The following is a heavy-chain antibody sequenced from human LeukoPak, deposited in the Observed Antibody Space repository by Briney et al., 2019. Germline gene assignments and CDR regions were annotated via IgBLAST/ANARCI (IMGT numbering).Heavy chain of an antibody. V-gene: IGHV1-46*01. CDR2: INPSGGST. J-gene: IGHJ4*02. Sequence: ASVKVSCKASGYTFTRYYMHWVRQAPGQGLEWMGIINPSGGSTSYAQKFQGRVTMTRDTSTSTVYMELSSLRSEDTAAYYCARDLKSYPGPDYWGQGTLVTVSA. CDR3: ARDLKSYPGPDY. CDR1: GYTFTRYY.